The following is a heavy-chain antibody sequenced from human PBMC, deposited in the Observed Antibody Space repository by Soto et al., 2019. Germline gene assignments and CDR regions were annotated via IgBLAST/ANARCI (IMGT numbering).Heavy chain of an antibody. Sequence: ASVKVSCKASGYTFTSYDINWVRQATGQGLEWMGWMNPNSGNTGYAQKFQGRVTMTRNTSISTAYMELSSLRSEDTAVYYCASDTYYYDSSGSLLYYYYGMDVWGQGTTVTVSS. CDR1: GYTFTSYD. J-gene: IGHJ6*02. CDR2: MNPNSGNT. D-gene: IGHD3-22*01. CDR3: ASDTYYYDSSGSLLYYYYGMDV. V-gene: IGHV1-8*01.